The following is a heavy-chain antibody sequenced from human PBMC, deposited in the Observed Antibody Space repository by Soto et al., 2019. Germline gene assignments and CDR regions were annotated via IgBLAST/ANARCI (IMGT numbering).Heavy chain of an antibody. Sequence: PGGSLRLSCSASGFTFSSYAMHRVRQAPGKGLEYVSAISSNGGSTYYADSVKGRFTISRDNSKNTLYLQMSSLRAEDTAVYYCVKDVVVIVSSSPAQDGKTPNDAFDIWGQGTMVTVSS. V-gene: IGHV3-64D*06. CDR1: GFTFSSYA. CDR3: VKDVVVIVSSSPAQDGKTPNDAFDI. J-gene: IGHJ3*02. CDR2: ISSNGGST. D-gene: IGHD3-22*01.